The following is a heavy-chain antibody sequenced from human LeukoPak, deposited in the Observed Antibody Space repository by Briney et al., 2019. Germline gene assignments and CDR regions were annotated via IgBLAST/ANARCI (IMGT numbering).Heavy chain of an antibody. Sequence: GGSLRLSCGASGFTFSSSAMHWVRQGPGKGLEWVAYIAHHGNNKYYADSVKGRFTISRDNSKGSPYLQMNSLRADDTAVYYCAKDGSWSCTDGGQGTLVRVSS. CDR2: IAHHGNNK. D-gene: IGHD2-8*02. J-gene: IGHJ4*02. CDR3: AKDGSWSCTD. V-gene: IGHV3-30*02. CDR1: GFTFSSSA.